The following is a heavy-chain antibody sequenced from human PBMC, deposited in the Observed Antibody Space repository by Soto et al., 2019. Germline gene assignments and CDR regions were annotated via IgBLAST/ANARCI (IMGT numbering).Heavy chain of an antibody. CDR1: GGSFSGYY. J-gene: IGHJ6*03. V-gene: IGHV4-34*01. CDR3: ARADFYDFWSGSPSYYMDV. D-gene: IGHD3-3*01. CDR2: INHSGST. Sequence: PSETLSLTCAVYGGSFSGYYWSWIRQPPGKGLEWIGEINHSGSTNYNPSLKSRVTISVDTSKNQFSLKLSSVTAADTAVYYCARADFYDFWSGSPSYYMDVWGKGSSVTVSS.